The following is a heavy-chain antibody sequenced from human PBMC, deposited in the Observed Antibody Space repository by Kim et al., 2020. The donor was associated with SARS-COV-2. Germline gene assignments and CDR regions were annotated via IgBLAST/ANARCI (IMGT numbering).Heavy chain of an antibody. J-gene: IGHJ4*02. Sequence: SETLSLTCTVSGGSISSYYWSWIRQPPGKGLEWIGYIYYSGSTNYNPSLKSRVTISVDTSKNQFSLKLSSVTAADTAVYYCARSLPNYDILTGPMYYFDYWGQGTLVTVSS. D-gene: IGHD3-9*01. CDR1: GGSISSYY. CDR3: ARSLPNYDILTGPMYYFDY. V-gene: IGHV4-59*13. CDR2: IYYSGST.